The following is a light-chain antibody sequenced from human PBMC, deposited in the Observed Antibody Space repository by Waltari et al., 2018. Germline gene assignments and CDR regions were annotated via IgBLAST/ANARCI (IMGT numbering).Light chain of an antibody. CDR3: QHYVRLPVT. V-gene: IGKV3-20*01. Sequence: VLTQSPGTLSLSPGERVTLSCRASQSISSALTWYQQKPGQAPKLLIYGASTRDTGIPYRFIGSGSGTDFTLTISRLDPDDFAVYYCQHYVRLPVTFGQGTTVEIK. J-gene: IGKJ1*01. CDR2: GAS. CDR1: QSISSA.